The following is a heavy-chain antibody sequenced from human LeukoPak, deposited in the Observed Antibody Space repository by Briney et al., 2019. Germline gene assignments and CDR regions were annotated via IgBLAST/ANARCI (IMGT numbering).Heavy chain of an antibody. CDR3: ARDLLIRGVTPSGY. V-gene: IGHV1-18*01. J-gene: IGHJ4*02. CDR2: ISAYNGNT. D-gene: IGHD3-10*01. CDR1: GYTFTSYG. Sequence: ASVKVSCKASGYTFTSYGISWVRQAPGQGLEWMGWISAYNGNTNYAQKLQGRVTMTTDTSTSTAYMELRSLRSDDTAVYYCARDLLIRGVTPSGYWGQGTLVTVSS.